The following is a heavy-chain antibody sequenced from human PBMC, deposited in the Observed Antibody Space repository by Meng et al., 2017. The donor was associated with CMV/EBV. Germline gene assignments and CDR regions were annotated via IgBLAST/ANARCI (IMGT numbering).Heavy chain of an antibody. D-gene: IGHD6-13*01. CDR2: IYHSGSS. V-gene: IGHV4-39*01. J-gene: IGHJ6*02. CDR1: GGSISSATYY. CDR3: ARTKQQLVSMVTTYYHYYGMDV. Sequence: SETLSLTCTVSGGSISSATYYWGWIRQPPGKGLEWIGNIYHSGSSYYNPSLKSRVTISVDTSKNQFSLKLSPVTAADTAVYYCARTKQQLVSMVTTYYHYYGMDVWGQGTTVTVSS.